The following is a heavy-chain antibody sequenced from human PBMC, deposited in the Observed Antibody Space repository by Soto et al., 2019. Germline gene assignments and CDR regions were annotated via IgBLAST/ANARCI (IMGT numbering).Heavy chain of an antibody. J-gene: IGHJ4*02. CDR1: GCSISSGGYS. CDR2: IYHSGST. D-gene: IGHD6-13*01. CDR3: ASSHAGAHITAAVH. Sequence: SETLSLTCAVSGCSISSGGYSWSWIRQPPGKGLEWIGYIYHSGSTYYNPSLKSRVTISVDRSKNQFSLKLSSVTAADTAVYYCASSHAGAHITAAVHWGQGTLVTSPQ. V-gene: IGHV4-30-2*01.